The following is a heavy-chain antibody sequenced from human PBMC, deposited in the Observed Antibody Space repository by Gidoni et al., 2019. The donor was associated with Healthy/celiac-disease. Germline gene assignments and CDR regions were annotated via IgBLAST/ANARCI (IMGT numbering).Heavy chain of an antibody. Sequence: EVQPVESGGGRVKPGGGLRLSCAASGFTFSNAWMSGVRQAPGKGVGWGSRIKSKTDGGTTDYAAPVKGRFTISRDDSNNTLYLQMNSLKTADTAVYYCTTVPLAVADYWGQGTLVTVSS. J-gene: IGHJ4*02. CDR1: GFTFSNAW. D-gene: IGHD6-19*01. CDR3: TTVPLAVADY. V-gene: IGHV3-15*01. CDR2: IKSKTDGGTT.